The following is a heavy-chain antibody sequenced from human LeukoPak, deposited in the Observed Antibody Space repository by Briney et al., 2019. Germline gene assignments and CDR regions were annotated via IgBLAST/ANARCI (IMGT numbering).Heavy chain of an antibody. CDR1: GFTFSNAW. CDR2: ISGSGGST. D-gene: IGHD3-10*01. CDR3: AKAPLWFGTYFDY. Sequence: GGSLRLSCAASGFTFSNAWMSWVRQAPGKGLEWVSAISGSGGSTYYADSVKGRFTISRDNSKNTLYLQMNSLRAEDTAVYYCAKAPLWFGTYFDYWGQGTLVTVSS. J-gene: IGHJ4*02. V-gene: IGHV3-23*01.